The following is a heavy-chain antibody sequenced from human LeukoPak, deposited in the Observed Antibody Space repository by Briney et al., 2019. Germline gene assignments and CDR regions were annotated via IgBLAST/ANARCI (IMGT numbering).Heavy chain of an antibody. CDR3: ARDYYDTSGYSSTLDY. D-gene: IGHD3-22*01. V-gene: IGHV1-46*01. Sequence: ALVKVSCKTSGFSFTRSYMHWVRQAPGQGLEWVGLMNPSGTPTYAQKFQARVTMTRDVSTTTLYMELSSLTSEDTALYYCARDYYDTSGYSSTLDYWGQGTLVTVSS. J-gene: IGHJ4*02. CDR1: GFSFTRSY. CDR2: MNPSGTP.